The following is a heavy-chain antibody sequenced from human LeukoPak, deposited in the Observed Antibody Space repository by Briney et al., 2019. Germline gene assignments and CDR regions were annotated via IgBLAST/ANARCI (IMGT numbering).Heavy chain of an antibody. CDR1: GYTFTNYY. Sequence: ASVKVSCKASGYTFTNYYMHWVRQAPGQGLEWMGIIDPSGGSTSNAQRFQGRVTMTRDTSTSTVYMELSSLRSEDTAVYYCALAARYYYYGIDVWGQGTTVTVSS. D-gene: IGHD6-6*01. V-gene: IGHV1-46*01. J-gene: IGHJ6*02. CDR2: IDPSGGST. CDR3: ALAARYYYYGIDV.